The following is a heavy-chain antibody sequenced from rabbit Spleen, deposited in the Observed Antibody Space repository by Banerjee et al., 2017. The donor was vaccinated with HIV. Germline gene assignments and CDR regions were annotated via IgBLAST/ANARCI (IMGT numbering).Heavy chain of an antibody. CDR1: GVSFSISSY. V-gene: IGHV1S45*01. Sequence: QEQLVESGGGLVKPEGSLTLTCTASGVSFSISSYMCWVRQAPGKGLEWIACIYSGSSDNAYYASWAKGRFTISKTSSTTVTLQMTSLTAADTATYFCARSDAGAFNLWGPGTLVTVS. D-gene: IGHD2-1*01. J-gene: IGHJ4*01. CDR2: IYSGSSDNA. CDR3: ARSDAGAFNL.